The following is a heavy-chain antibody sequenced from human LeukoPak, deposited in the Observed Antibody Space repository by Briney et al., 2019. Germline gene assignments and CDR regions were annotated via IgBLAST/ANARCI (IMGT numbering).Heavy chain of an antibody. Sequence: GESLKISCKGSGYTFTNFWIGWVRQTPGKGLEWMGIIYPDDSDTRYSPSFQGQVTISADKSINTAYLQWSSLKASDTAIFYCMRRAAATEFGGGFYYFDHWGQGTHVTVSS. CDR3: MRRAAATEFGGGFYYFDH. CDR1: GYTFTNFW. D-gene: IGHD3-10*01. J-gene: IGHJ4*02. V-gene: IGHV5-51*01. CDR2: IYPDDSDT.